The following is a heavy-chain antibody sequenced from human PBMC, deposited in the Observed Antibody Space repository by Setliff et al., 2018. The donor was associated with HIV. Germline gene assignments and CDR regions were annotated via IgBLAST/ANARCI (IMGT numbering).Heavy chain of an antibody. Sequence: TLSLTCTVSGGSISSGDYYWSWIRQPPGKGLEWIGYIYYSGSTYYNPSLKSRVTISVDTSKNQFSLKLSSVTAADTAVYYCARAPPYKWEPSQDYWGQGTLVTVS. CDR2: IYYSGST. J-gene: IGHJ4*02. CDR3: ARAPPYKWEPSQDY. V-gene: IGHV4-30-4*08. D-gene: IGHD1-26*01. CDR1: GGSISSGDYY.